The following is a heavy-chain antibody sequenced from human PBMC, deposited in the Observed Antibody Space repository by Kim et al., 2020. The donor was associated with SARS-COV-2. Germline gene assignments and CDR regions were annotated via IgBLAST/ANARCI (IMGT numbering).Heavy chain of an antibody. Sequence: GGSLRLSCAASGFTFSNAWMSWIRQAPGKGLEWVGHIKSKTDGGTTDYAAPVKGRFTISRDDSKNTVYLQMNSLKTEDTAVYYCCYAYFDSWGQGTLVIVSS. CDR3: CYAYFDS. D-gene: IGHD2-15*01. V-gene: IGHV3-15*01. CDR1: GFTFSNAW. J-gene: IGHJ4*02. CDR2: IKSKTDGGTT.